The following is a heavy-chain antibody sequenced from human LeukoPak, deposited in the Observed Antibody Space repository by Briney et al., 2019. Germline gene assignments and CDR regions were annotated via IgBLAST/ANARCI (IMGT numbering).Heavy chain of an antibody. CDR3: ARYAYYDSSGHLDY. D-gene: IGHD3-22*01. CDR2: IIPILGIA. CDR1: GGTFSSYA. J-gene: IGHJ4*02. Sequence: SVKVSCKASGGTFSSYAISWVRQAPGQGLEWMGRIIPILGIANYAQKFQGRVTITADKSTSPVYMELSSLRSEDTAVYYCARYAYYDSSGHLDYWGQGTMVTVSS. V-gene: IGHV1-69*04.